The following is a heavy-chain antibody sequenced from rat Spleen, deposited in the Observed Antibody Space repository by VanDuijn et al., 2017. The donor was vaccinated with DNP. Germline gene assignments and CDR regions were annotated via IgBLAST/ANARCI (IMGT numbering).Heavy chain of an antibody. CDR2: ISSSGGST. CDR3: TTHGASYGLNWFAY. CDR1: GFTFNNYW. Sequence: EVQLVESGGGLVQPGRSLKLSCVAFGFTFNNYWMTWIRQVPGKGLEWVASISSSGGSTYHPDSVKGRFTISRDNAKNTLHLQMNSLRSEDTATYYCTTHGASYGLNWFAYWGQGVMVTVSS. D-gene: IGHD1-11*01. V-gene: IGHV5-31*01. J-gene: IGHJ2*01.